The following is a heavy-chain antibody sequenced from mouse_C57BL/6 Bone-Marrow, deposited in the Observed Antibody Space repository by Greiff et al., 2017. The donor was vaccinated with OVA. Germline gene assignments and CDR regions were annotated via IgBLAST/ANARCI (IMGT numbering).Heavy chain of an antibody. CDR1: GFNIKDDY. V-gene: IGHV14-4*01. CDR3: TSTTFAY. CDR2: IDPENGDT. Sequence: VQLQQSGAELVRPGASVKLSCTASGFNIKDDYMHWVKQRPEQGLEWIGWIDPENGDTEYASKFQGNATITADTSSNTAYLQLSSLTSEDTAVYYCTSTTFAYWGQGTLVTVSA. J-gene: IGHJ3*01. D-gene: IGHD2-1*01.